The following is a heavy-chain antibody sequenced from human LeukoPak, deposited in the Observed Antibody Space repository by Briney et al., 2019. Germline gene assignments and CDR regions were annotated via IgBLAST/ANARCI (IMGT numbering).Heavy chain of an antibody. V-gene: IGHV3-11*01. CDR3: ARISMIAAAMVEIFDY. CDR2: ISSSGSTI. CDR1: GFTFSDYY. J-gene: IGHJ4*02. Sequence: PGGSLRLSCAASGFTFSDYYMSWIRQAPGKGLEWVSYISSSGSTIYYADSVKGRFTISRDNAKNSLYLQMNSLRAEDTAVYYCARISMIAAAMVEIFDYWGQGTLVTVSS. D-gene: IGHD6-13*01.